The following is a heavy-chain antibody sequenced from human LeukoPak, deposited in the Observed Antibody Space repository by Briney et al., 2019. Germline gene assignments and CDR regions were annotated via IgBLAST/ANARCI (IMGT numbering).Heavy chain of an antibody. CDR2: INHSRST. Sequence: SETLSLTCAVYGGSFSGYYWSWIRQPPGKGLEWIGEINHSRSTNYNPSLKSRVTISVDTSKNQFSLKLSSVTAADTAVYHCARGRGYCSSTSCYGNYYYYYMDVWGKGTTVTVSS. CDR1: GGSFSGYY. V-gene: IGHV4-34*01. D-gene: IGHD2-2*01. J-gene: IGHJ6*03. CDR3: ARGRGYCSSTSCYGNYYYYYMDV.